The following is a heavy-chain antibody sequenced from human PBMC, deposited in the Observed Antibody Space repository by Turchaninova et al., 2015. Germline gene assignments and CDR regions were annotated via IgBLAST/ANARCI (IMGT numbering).Heavy chain of an antibody. CDR1: GGPISRGDYY. CDR2: IYYSGST. J-gene: IGHJ4*02. D-gene: IGHD7-27*01. Sequence: QVQLQESGPGLVKPSQPLSLTCTVSGGPISRGDYYWTWIRQPPGKGLVCIAFIYYSGSTYYNPSLKSRVSISVDTSKNQFSLKLNSVTAADTAVYYCARQGQLGSTTGYFDYWGQGTLGTVSS. CDR3: ARQGQLGSTTGYFDY. V-gene: IGHV4-30-4*01.